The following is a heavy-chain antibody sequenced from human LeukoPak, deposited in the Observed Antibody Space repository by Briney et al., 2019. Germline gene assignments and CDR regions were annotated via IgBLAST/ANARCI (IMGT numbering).Heavy chain of an antibody. J-gene: IGHJ5*02. CDR1: GFSFSDAW. Sequence: GGSLRLSCAAPGFSFSDAWMSWVRQGPGKGLEWVARFKSRDDRGTIDYGTPVRGRFIISRDDSRGMLYLQMNRLKIEDTGVYYCTTGGIKFDRWGQGTLVTVSS. CDR3: TTGGIKFDR. CDR2: FKSRDDRGTI. V-gene: IGHV3-15*01. D-gene: IGHD5-24*01.